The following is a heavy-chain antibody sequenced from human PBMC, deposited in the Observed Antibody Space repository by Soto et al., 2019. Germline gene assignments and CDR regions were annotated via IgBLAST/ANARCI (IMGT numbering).Heavy chain of an antibody. CDR2: INHSGST. D-gene: IGHD7-27*01. CDR1: GGSFSGYY. V-gene: IGHV4-34*01. Sequence: SETLSLTCAVYGGSFSGYYWSWIRQPPGKGLEWIGEINHSGSTNYNPSLKSRVTMSVDTSKNQFSLNLTSLTAADTAIYYCARANWYSEYWGQRTPVTVSS. J-gene: IGHJ4*02. CDR3: ARANWYSEY.